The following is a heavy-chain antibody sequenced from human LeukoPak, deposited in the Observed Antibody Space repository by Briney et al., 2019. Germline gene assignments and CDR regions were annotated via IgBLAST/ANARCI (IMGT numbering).Heavy chain of an antibody. CDR2: ISAYNGNT. J-gene: IGHJ4*02. Sequence: GASVKVSCNASGYTFTSYGISWVRQAPGPGLEWMGWISAYNGNTNYAQKLQGRVTMTTDTSTSTAYMELRSLRSDDTAVYYCARGLSGSYLVWLDYWGQGTLVTVSS. D-gene: IGHD1-26*01. CDR1: GYTFTSYG. V-gene: IGHV1-18*01. CDR3: ARGLSGSYLVWLDY.